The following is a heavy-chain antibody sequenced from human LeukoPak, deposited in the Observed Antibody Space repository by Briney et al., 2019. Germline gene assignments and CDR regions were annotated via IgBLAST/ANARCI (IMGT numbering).Heavy chain of an antibody. J-gene: IGHJ4*02. Sequence: PGGSLRLSCAASGFTFSSYGMHWVRQAPGKGLEWVAVIWYDGSNKYYADSVKGRFTISRDNSKNTLYLQMNSLRAEDTAVYYCARDNSGSYPKFDYWGQGTLVTVSS. V-gene: IGHV3-33*01. CDR1: GFTFSSYG. D-gene: IGHD1-26*01. CDR2: IWYDGSNK. CDR3: ARDNSGSYPKFDY.